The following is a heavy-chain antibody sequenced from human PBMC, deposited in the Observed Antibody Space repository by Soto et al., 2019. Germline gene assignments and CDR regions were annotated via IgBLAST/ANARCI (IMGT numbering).Heavy chain of an antibody. D-gene: IGHD5-12*01. Sequence: EVQLLESGGGLVRPGGSLTISCVVSGLSSRSHAMYWVRQAPGRGLEWVAGISGGGYTAYYPDSVRGRFIISRDNSKNTVYLQIEHLRVEDTAGYFCAKAPGVATIKSNFDYRGPGTLGPVAS. CDR2: ISGGGYTA. V-gene: IGHV3-23*01. J-gene: IGHJ4*02. CDR3: AKAPGVATIKSNFDY. CDR1: GLSSRSHA.